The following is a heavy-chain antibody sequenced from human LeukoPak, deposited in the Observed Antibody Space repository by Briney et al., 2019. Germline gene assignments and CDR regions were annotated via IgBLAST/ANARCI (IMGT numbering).Heavy chain of an antibody. J-gene: IGHJ4*02. D-gene: IGHD3-22*01. V-gene: IGHV3-23*01. CDR1: GFTFSSYG. CDR3: AKDRGKGYYDSSGYFIDY. Sequence: GGSLRLSCAASGFTFSSYGMHWDRQAPGKGLEWVSAISGSGGSTYYADSVKGRFTISRDNSKNTLYLQMNSLRAEDTAVYYCAKDRGKGYYDSSGYFIDYWGQGTLVTVSS. CDR2: ISGSGGST.